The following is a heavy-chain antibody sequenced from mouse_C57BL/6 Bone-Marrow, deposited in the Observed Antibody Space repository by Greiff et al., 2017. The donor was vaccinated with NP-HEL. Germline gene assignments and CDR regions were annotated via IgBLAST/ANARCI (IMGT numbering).Heavy chain of an antibody. D-gene: IGHD1-1*01. J-gene: IGHJ2*01. Sequence: EVQGVESGGGLVQPGGSMKLSCVASGFTFSNYWMNWVRQSPEKGLEWVAQIRLKSDNYATHYAESVKGRFTISRDDSKSSVYLQMNNLRAEDTGIYYCTQTGGYYGYFDYWGQGTTLTVSS. CDR2: IRLKSDNYAT. CDR1: GFTFSNYW. V-gene: IGHV6-3*01. CDR3: TQTGGYYGYFDY.